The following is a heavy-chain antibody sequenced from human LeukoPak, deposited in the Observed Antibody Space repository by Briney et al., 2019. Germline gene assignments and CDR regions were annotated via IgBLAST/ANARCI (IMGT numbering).Heavy chain of an antibody. CDR1: GFTFSDYY. Sequence: GGSLGLSCAASGFTFSDYYVSWIRQAPGKGLEWVSYISSSGSTIYYADSVKGRFTISRDNAKNSLYLQMNSLRAEDTAVYYCARDGTSQGIHSSSWRANRFDPWGQGTLVTVSS. V-gene: IGHV3-11*01. J-gene: IGHJ5*02. CDR2: ISSSGSTI. D-gene: IGHD6-13*01. CDR3: ARDGTSQGIHSSSWRANRFDP.